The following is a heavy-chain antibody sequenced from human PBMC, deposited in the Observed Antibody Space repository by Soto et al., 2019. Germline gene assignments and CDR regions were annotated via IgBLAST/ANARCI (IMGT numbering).Heavy chain of an antibody. CDR3: ATAPPDCTNGVCYRGSNWFDP. CDR2: FDPEDGET. V-gene: IGHV1-24*01. D-gene: IGHD2-8*01. CDR1: GYTLTELS. Sequence: ASVKVSCKVSGYTLTELSMHWVRQAPGKGLEWMGGFDPEDGETIYAQKFQGRVTMTEGTSTDTAYMELSSLRSEDTAVYYCATAPPDCTNGVCYRGSNWFDPWGQGTLVTVSS. J-gene: IGHJ5*02.